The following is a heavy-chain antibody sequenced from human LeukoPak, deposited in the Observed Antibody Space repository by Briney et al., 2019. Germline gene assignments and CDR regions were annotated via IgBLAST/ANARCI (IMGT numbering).Heavy chain of an antibody. J-gene: IGHJ1*01. CDR2: INHSGST. D-gene: IGHD3-3*01. V-gene: IGHV4-34*01. CDR1: GGSFGGYY. CDR3: VRGEDDFWSGYSRLACFQH. Sequence: SETLSLTCAVYGGSFGGYYWSWIRQPPGKGLEWIGEINHSGSTNYNPSLKSRVTISVDTSKNQFSLKLSSVTAADTAVYYCVRGEDDFWSGYSRLACFQHWGQGTLVTVSS.